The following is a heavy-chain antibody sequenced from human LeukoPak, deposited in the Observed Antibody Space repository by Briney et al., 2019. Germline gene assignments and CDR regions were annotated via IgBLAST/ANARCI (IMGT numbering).Heavy chain of an antibody. V-gene: IGHV3-23*01. J-gene: IGHJ4*02. CDR3: AKGDYGDCY. D-gene: IGHD4-17*01. CDR1: GFTFSNYA. Sequence: GGSLRLSCTVSGFTFSNYAVGWVRQAPGKGREWVSSFTSRGNTYYSDSVKGGFTFSRDNSKSTLYMQMTSLRAEDPAVYYCAKGDYGDCYWGQGTLVTVSS. CDR2: FTSRGNT.